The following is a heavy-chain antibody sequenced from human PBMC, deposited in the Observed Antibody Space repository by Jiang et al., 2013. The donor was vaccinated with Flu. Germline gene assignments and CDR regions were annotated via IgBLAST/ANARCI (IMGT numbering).Heavy chain of an antibody. D-gene: IGHD6-13*01. Sequence: SGAEVKKPGASVKVSCQASGYTFTGYYMHWVRQAPGQGLEWMGWINPKNGGSDYAQNFQGRVTMTTDTSMRTAYMELTGLRPDDTAVYFCATCLGNRQQMVPAYYYYSMDVWGQGPRSPSP. CDR2: INPKNGGS. CDR1: GYTFTGYY. V-gene: IGHV1-2*02. CDR3: ATCLGNRQQMVPAYYYYSMDV. J-gene: IGHJ6*03.